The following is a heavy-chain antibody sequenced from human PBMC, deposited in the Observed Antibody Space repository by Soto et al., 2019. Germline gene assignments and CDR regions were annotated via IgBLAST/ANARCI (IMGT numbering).Heavy chain of an antibody. CDR2: ISGSGGST. D-gene: IGHD2-15*01. CDR3: AKFRLLGYCSGGSCYSGAFDI. V-gene: IGHV3-23*01. CDR1: GFTFSSYA. Sequence: PGGSLRLSCAASGFTFSSYAMSWVRQAPGRGLEKDSAISGSGGSTYYADSVKGRFTISRDNSKNTLYLQMNSLRAEDTAVYYCAKFRLLGYCSGGSCYSGAFDIWGQGTMVTVSS. J-gene: IGHJ3*02.